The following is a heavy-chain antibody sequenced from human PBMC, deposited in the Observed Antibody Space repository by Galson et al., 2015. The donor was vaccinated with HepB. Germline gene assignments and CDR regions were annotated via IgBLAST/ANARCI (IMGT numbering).Heavy chain of an antibody. CDR2: ICGSGGST. Sequence: SLRLSCAASGFTFSSYAMSWVRQAPGKGLEWVSAICGSGGSTYYADSVKGRFTISRDNSKNTLYLQMNSLRAEDTAVYYCASPAPGVVGAAGYWGQGTLVTVSS. V-gene: IGHV3-23*01. D-gene: IGHD1-26*01. J-gene: IGHJ4*02. CDR1: GFTFSSYA. CDR3: ASPAPGVVGAAGY.